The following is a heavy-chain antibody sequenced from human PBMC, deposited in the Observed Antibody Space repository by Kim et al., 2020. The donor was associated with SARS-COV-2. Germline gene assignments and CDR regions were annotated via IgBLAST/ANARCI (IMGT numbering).Heavy chain of an antibody. J-gene: IGHJ4*02. CDR3: TRGGAARPDF. CDR2: ISSGGGSI. D-gene: IGHD6-6*01. CDR1: GFTFSTYG. Sequence: GGSLRLSCVASGFTFSTYGMNWVRQAPGKGLEWHSYISSGGGSINYAVSVKGRFAISRDNAKNSLYLQMNSLRDEDTAVYYCTRGGAARPDFWGQGTLVTVSS. V-gene: IGHV3-48*02.